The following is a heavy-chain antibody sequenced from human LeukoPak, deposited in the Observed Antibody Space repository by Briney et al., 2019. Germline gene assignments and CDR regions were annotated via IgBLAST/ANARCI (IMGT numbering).Heavy chain of an antibody. Sequence: KPSETLSLTCTVSGGSISSYYWSWIRQPPGKGLEWIGYIYYSGSTNYNPSLKSRVTISVDTSKNQFSLKLSSGTAADTAVYYCARETSQKGAHYMDVWGKGTTVTISS. CDR2: IYYSGST. D-gene: IGHD3-16*01. V-gene: IGHV4-59*01. CDR3: ARETSQKGAHYMDV. CDR1: GGSISSYY. J-gene: IGHJ6*03.